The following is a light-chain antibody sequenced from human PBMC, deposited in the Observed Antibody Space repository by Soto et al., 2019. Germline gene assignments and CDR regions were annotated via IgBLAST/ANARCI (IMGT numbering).Light chain of an antibody. CDR1: SSDLGSYNL. CDR3: CSYAGSSTFSYV. Sequence: QSVLTQPASVSGSPGQSITISCTGTSSDLGSYNLVSWYQQHPGKAPKLMIYEGSKRPSGVSNRFSGSKSGNTASLTISGLQAEDEADYYCCSYAGSSTFSYVFGTGTKVTVL. CDR2: EGS. J-gene: IGLJ1*01. V-gene: IGLV2-23*03.